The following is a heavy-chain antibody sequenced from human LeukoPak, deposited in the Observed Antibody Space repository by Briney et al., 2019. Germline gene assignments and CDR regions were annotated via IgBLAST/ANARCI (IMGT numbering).Heavy chain of an antibody. D-gene: IGHD6-13*01. CDR2: MNPNSGNT. J-gene: IGHJ4*02. CDR3: AKGKSQTGYTPQFDY. Sequence: ASVKVSCKASGYTFTSYDINWVRQATGQGLEWMGWMNPNSGNTGYAQKFQGRVTITRNTSISTAYMELSSLRSEDTAVYYCAKGKSQTGYTPQFDYWGQGTLVTVSS. CDR1: GYTFTSYD. V-gene: IGHV1-8*03.